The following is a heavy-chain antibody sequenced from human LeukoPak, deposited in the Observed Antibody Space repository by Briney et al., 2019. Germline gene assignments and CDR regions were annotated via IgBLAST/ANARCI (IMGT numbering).Heavy chain of an antibody. V-gene: IGHV1-46*01. CDR1: GYSFVNYY. Sequence: ASVKVSCKASGYSFVNYYIHWVRHAPGQGLEWMGIINPSGGGTSYARKFQGRVTMTRDMSTSTVYMELNSLTSEDTAVYYCARAWEAVAGNYGVIDYWGQGTLVTVSS. CDR3: ARAWEAVAGNYGVIDY. J-gene: IGHJ4*02. CDR2: INPSGGGT. D-gene: IGHD1-7*01.